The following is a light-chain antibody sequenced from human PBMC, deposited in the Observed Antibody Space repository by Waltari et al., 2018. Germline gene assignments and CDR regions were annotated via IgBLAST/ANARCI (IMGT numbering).Light chain of an antibody. V-gene: IGLV2-14*01. CDR1: SSDVGGYNY. J-gene: IGLJ3*02. CDR2: EVS. Sequence: QSALTQPASVSGSPGQSITISCPGTSSDVGGYNYVSWYHQHPGKAPKLMIYEVSNRPAGVSNRFSGSKSGNTASLTISGLQAEDEADYYCSSYTSSSTLSVFGGGTKLTVL. CDR3: SSYTSSSTLSV.